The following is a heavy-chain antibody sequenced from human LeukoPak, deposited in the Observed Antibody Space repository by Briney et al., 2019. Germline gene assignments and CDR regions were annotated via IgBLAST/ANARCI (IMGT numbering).Heavy chain of an antibody. CDR3: ARRGSSSRYDGWANWFDP. CDR1: GGSISSGSYY. J-gene: IGHJ5*02. V-gene: IGHV4-61*02. D-gene: IGHD6-13*01. Sequence: SETLSLTCTVSGGSISSGSYYWSWIRQPAGKGLEWIGRIYTSGSTNYNPSLKSRVTISVDTSKNQFSLKLSSVTAADTAVYYCARRGSSSRYDGWANWFDPWGQGTLVTVSS. CDR2: IYTSGST.